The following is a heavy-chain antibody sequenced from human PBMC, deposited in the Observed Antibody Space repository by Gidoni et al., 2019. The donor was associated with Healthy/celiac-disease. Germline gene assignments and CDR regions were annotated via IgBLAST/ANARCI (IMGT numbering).Heavy chain of an antibody. J-gene: IGHJ4*02. CDR3: ARARGAFGGFDPTSFDLDY. CDR2: IIPSFGQA. D-gene: IGHD3-16*01. CDR1: GGTFSSYA. Sequence: QVQLVQSGAEVKKPGSSVKVSCQTSGGTFSSYAISWVRQAPVQRLEWRGVIIPSFGQASYAQKFQGRVTMTADKATRTADMELRSLRAEDTAVEDCARARGAFGGFDPTSFDLDYWGQGTLVTVSS. V-gene: IGHV1-69*06.